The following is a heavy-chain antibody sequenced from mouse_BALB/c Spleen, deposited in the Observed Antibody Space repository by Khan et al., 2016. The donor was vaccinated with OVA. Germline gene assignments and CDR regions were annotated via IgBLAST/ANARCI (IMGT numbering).Heavy chain of an antibody. Sequence: EVQRVESGGDLVKPGGSLKLSCAASGFTFSTYGMSWVRQAPDKRLEWVATVSTGGSYTYYPDSVKGRFTISRDNAKNTRYLQMSGLRSEDTAMFYCTRLAYYYDSEGFAYWGQGTLVTVSA. CDR1: GFTFSTYG. J-gene: IGHJ3*01. V-gene: IGHV5-6*01. CDR3: TRLAYYYDSEGFAY. CDR2: VSTGGSYT. D-gene: IGHD1-1*01.